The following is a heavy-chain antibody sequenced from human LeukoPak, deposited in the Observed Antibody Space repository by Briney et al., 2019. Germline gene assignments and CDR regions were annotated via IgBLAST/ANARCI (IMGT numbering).Heavy chain of an antibody. Sequence: ASVKVSCKASGYTFSSFDINWVRQATGQGLEWMGWINPNSDNTVYGQRFQGRLTLTRNTSTSTAYMELSSLTSDDTAVYYCARSGAGQGYWGQGTLVTVSS. J-gene: IGHJ4*02. CDR3: ARSGAGQGY. CDR1: GYTFSSFD. V-gene: IGHV1-8*01. D-gene: IGHD6-19*01. CDR2: INPNSDNT.